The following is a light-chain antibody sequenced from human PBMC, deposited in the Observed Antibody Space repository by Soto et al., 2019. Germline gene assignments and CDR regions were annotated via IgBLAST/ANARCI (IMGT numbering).Light chain of an antibody. J-gene: IGLJ3*02. CDR3: QSYDFTLGAFWV. Sequence: QSVLTQPPSVSGAPGQRVTISCTGGASNIGANYDVHWYQQRPGTAPKLLIYGTSNRPSGCPDRFSGSKAGTSASLAINGLQAEDEAHDFGQSYDFTLGAFWVFGGGTKLTVL. CDR1: ASNIGANYD. CDR2: GTS. V-gene: IGLV1-40*01.